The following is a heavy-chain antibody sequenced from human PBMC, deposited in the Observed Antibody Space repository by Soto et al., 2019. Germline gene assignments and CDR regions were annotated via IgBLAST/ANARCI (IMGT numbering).Heavy chain of an antibody. CDR2: IYYNGDT. CDR3: ARAENSSRGYYFDY. CDR1: GGSVSSGSFY. Sequence: PSETLSLTCTVSGGSVSSGSFYWGWIRQPPGKGLEWIGNIYYNGDTYYNPSLKSRVTISVDTSENQFSLKLSSVTAADTAVYYCARAENSSRGYYFDYWGQGTLVTVSS. J-gene: IGHJ4*02. V-gene: IGHV4-39*01. D-gene: IGHD6-13*01.